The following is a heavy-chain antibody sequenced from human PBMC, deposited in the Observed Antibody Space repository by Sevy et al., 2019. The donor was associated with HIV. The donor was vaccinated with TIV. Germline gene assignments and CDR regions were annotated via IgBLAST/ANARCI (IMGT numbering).Heavy chain of an antibody. D-gene: IGHD1-26*01. CDR3: AGEKAGGRSYS. CDR1: GGSITSLY. CDR2: IYYNGHI. J-gene: IGHJ4*02. Sequence: SETLSLTCTVSGGSITSLYWNWIRQPPGKGLEWIANIYYNGHINYNPSLKRRVTSSLDTSKNQFSLRLSSMTAADTAMYYCAGEKAGGRSYSWGQGTLVTVSS. V-gene: IGHV4-59*08.